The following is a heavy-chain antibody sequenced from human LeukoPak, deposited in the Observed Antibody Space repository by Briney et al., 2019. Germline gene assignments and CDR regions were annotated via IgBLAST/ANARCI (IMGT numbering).Heavy chain of an antibody. CDR1: GYTFTSYG. D-gene: IGHD3-3*01. CDR2: ISAYNGNT. Sequence: GASVKVSYKASGYTFTSYGISWVRQAPGQGLEWMGWISAYNGNTNYAQKLQGRVTMTTDTSTSTAYMELRSLRSDDTAVYYCARGRGDLEWFYYMDVWGKGTTVTVSS. CDR3: ARGRGDLEWFYYMDV. J-gene: IGHJ6*03. V-gene: IGHV1-18*01.